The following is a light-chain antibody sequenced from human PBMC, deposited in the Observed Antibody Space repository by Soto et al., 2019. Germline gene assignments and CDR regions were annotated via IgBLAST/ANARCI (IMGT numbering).Light chain of an antibody. Sequence: EIVMTQSPATQSVSPGERAALSCMASQSVSFNLAWYQQKPGQAPRLLIYAASTRATGIPARFSGSGSGTEFTLTICSLQSEDFAVYYCQQYNDWPPYTFGQGTKLEIK. V-gene: IGKV3-15*01. CDR1: QSVSFN. CDR3: QQYNDWPPYT. J-gene: IGKJ2*01. CDR2: AAS.